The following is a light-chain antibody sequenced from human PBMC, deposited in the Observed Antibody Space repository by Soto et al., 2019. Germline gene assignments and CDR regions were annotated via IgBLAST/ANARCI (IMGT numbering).Light chain of an antibody. J-gene: IGKJ2*01. V-gene: IGKV3-20*01. CDR3: QQYGTPPYT. Sequence: EIVLTQSPGTLSLSPGEKVTLTCRASQAVTDYYFAWYQQKPGQAPKLLIFGTFNRATGIPDRFSASGSETDLTLTISTLEPEDFAVYYCQQYGTPPYTFGLGTKLEIK. CDR1: QAVTDYY. CDR2: GTF.